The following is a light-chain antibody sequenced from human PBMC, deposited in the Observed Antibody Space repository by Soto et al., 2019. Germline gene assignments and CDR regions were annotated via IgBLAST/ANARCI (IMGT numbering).Light chain of an antibody. Sequence: QSVLTQPPSASGTPGQGITISCSGGSSNVGTNTVTWYQQLPGTAPRLLIYSDNQRPSVVPDRFSGSKSGTSASLAISGLQSEDEADYYCAAWDVSFVVFGGGTKLTVL. J-gene: IGLJ2*01. CDR2: SDN. CDR1: SSNVGTNT. CDR3: AAWDVSFVV. V-gene: IGLV1-44*01.